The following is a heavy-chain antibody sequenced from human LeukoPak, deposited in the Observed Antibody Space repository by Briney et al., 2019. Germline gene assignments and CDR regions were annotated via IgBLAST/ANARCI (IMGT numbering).Heavy chain of an antibody. CDR3: ARGEGGSFHFDY. V-gene: IGHV3-7*01. J-gene: IGHJ4*02. CDR1: GFTFGSYW. Sequence: GGSLRLSCAASGFTFGSYWMSWVRQAPGKGLEWVANIKQDGSEKYYVDSVKGRFTISRDNAKNSLYLQMNSLRAEDTAVYYCARGEGGSFHFDYWGQGTLVTVSS. CDR2: IKQDGSEK. D-gene: IGHD1-26*01.